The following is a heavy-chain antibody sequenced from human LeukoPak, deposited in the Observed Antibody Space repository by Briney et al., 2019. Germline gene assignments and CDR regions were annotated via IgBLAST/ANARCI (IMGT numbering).Heavy chain of an antibody. CDR3: ARLITGTTTAFDI. D-gene: IGHD1-7*01. CDR2: VYTSGST. V-gene: IGHV4-4*07. CDR1: GGSISGYY. J-gene: IGHJ3*02. Sequence: PSETLSLICSVSGGSISGYYWTWIRQPAGKGLEWIGRVYTSGSTHYNPSLKTRLTMSVDTSKNQFSLKLSSVTAADTAVYYCARLITGTTTAFDIWGQGTMVTVSS.